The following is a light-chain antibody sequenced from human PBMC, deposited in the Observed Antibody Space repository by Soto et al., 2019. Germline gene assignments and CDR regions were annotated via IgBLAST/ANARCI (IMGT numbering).Light chain of an antibody. CDR2: EVS. CDR3: SSYTSSITHVV. Sequence: QSALTQPASVSGSPGQSITISCTGTSSDVGGYNYVSWYQQHPGKAPKLMIYEVSYRPSGVSTRFSGSKSGNTASLTISGLQAEDEADFYCSSYTSSITHVVFGGGTKVTVL. CDR1: SSDVGGYNY. V-gene: IGLV2-14*01. J-gene: IGLJ2*01.